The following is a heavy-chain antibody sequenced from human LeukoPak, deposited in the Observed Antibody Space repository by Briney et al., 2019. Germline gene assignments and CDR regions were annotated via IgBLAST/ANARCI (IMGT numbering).Heavy chain of an antibody. V-gene: IGHV3-23*01. J-gene: IGHJ4*02. CDR1: GCTFSSYG. CDR2: ISGSGGST. Sequence: GRSLRLSGAASGCTFSSYGMSWVRQAPGKGLEWVSAISGSGGSTYYADSVKGRFTISRDNSKNTLYLQMNSLRAEDTAVYYCAKFSSGPFDYWGQGTLVTVSS. CDR3: AKFSSGPFDY. D-gene: IGHD6-19*01.